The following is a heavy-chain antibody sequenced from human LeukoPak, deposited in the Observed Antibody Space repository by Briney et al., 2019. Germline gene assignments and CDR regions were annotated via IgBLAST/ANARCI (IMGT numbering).Heavy chain of an antibody. CDR1: GFTFSSYG. CDR3: AKDWSNSGWYFAY. J-gene: IGHJ4*02. V-gene: IGHV3-30*02. D-gene: IGHD6-19*01. CDR2: IRYDGSNK. Sequence: PGGSLRLSCAASGFTFSSYGMHWVRQAPGKGLDWVAFIRYDGSNKYYADSVKGRFTISRDNSKNTLYLHVHSLRAEDTAVYYCAKDWSNSGWYFAYWGQGTLVTVSS.